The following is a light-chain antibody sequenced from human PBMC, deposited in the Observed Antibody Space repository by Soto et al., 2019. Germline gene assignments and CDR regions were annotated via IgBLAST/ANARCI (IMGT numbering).Light chain of an antibody. CDR1: RSISSW. V-gene: IGKV1-5*03. J-gene: IGKJ1*01. CDR2: MAS. Sequence: DIQMTQSPSTLSASVGDRVTITCRASRSISSWLAWYQQKPGKAPKLLIYMASSLESGVPSRFSGSGSGTEFTLTISSLQPDDFATYCCQQYNSYPWTFGQGTKVEIK. CDR3: QQYNSYPWT.